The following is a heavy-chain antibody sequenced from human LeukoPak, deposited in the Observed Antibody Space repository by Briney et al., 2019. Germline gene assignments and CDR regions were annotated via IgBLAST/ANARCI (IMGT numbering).Heavy chain of an antibody. CDR3: ARAGGSGSYYPYYYYMDV. J-gene: IGHJ6*03. D-gene: IGHD3-10*01. Sequence: ASVKVSCKASGYTFTSYDINWVRQATGQGLEWMGWMNPNSGNTGYAQKFQGRATMTRNTSISTAYMELSSLRSEDTAVYYCARAGGSGSYYPYYYYMDVWGKGTTVTVSS. CDR1: GYTFTSYD. V-gene: IGHV1-8*01. CDR2: MNPNSGNT.